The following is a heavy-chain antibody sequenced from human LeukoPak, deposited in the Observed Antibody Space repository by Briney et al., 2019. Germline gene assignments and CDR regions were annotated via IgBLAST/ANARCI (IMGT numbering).Heavy chain of an antibody. CDR1: GYSISSGYY. D-gene: IGHD1-26*01. CDR2: IYHSGST. Sequence: PSETLSLTCAVSGYSISSGYYWGWIRQPPGKGLEWIGSIYHSGSTYYNPSLKSRVTISVDTSENQFSLKLSSVTAADTAVYYCARDRIDSWITRSFYYYYGMDVWGKGTTVTVSS. J-gene: IGHJ6*04. V-gene: IGHV4-38-2*02. CDR3: ARDRIDSWITRSFYYYYGMDV.